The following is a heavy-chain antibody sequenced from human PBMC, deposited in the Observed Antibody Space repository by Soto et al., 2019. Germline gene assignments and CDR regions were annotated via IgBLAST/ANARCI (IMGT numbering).Heavy chain of an antibody. CDR2: INPNSGGT. V-gene: IGHV1-2*04. D-gene: IGHD1-20*01. CDR1: GYTFTGYY. Sequence: QVQLVQSGAEVKKPGASVKVSCKASGYTFTGYYMHWVRQAPGQGLEWMGWINPNSGGTNYAQKFQGWVTMTRDTSIRTAYMELSRLRSDDTAVYYCARGTPLTYNQGGHNWFDPWGQGTLVTVSS. CDR3: ARGTPLTYNQGGHNWFDP. J-gene: IGHJ5*02.